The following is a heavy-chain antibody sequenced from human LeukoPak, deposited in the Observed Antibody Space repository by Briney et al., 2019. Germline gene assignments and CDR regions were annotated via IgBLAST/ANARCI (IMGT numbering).Heavy chain of an antibody. Sequence: PGGSLRLSCAASGFTFNTAWMSWVRQAPGKGLEWVGRIRSKTDGGTSYYAAQVQGSFTISSDESKNTLSLQMNSLKIEDTALYYCTTDLRLWGQGTLVTVSS. CDR3: TTDLRL. CDR2: IRSKTDGGTS. CDR1: GFTFNTAW. J-gene: IGHJ1*01. D-gene: IGHD3-16*01. V-gene: IGHV3-15*01.